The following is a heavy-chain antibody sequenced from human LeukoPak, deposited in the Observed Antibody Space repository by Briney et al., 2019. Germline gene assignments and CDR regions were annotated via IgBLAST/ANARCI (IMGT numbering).Heavy chain of an antibody. CDR2: IYYSGST. CDR1: GGSVSSDSYY. CDR3: ARTAAGTALYYFDY. J-gene: IGHJ4*02. D-gene: IGHD6-13*01. V-gene: IGHV4-61*01. Sequence: SETLSLTCTVSGGSVSSDSYYWSWIRQPPGKGLEWIGYIYYSGSTNYNPSLKSRVTISVDTSKNQFSLKLSSVTAADTAVYYCARTAAGTALYYFDYWGQGTLVTVSS.